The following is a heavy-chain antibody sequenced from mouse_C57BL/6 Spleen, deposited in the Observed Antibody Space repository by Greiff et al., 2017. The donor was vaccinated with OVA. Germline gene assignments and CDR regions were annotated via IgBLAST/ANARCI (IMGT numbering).Heavy chain of an antibody. J-gene: IGHJ2*01. D-gene: IGHD1-1*01. Sequence: EVMLVESGGDLVKPGGSLKLSCAASGFTFSSYGMSWVRQTPDKRLEWVATISSGGSYTYYPDSVKGRFTISRDNAKNTLYLQMSSLKSEDTAMYYCERQKLDYYGSYYFDYWGQGTTLTVSS. CDR2: ISSGGSYT. CDR3: ERQKLDYYGSYYFDY. CDR1: GFTFSSYG. V-gene: IGHV5-6*02.